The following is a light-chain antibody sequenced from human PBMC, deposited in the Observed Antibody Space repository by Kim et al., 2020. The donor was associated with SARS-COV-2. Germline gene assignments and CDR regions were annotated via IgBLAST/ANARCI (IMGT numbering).Light chain of an antibody. CDR2: GNR. Sequence: QTVAIACTERSANIGADYDVHWYQQFPGKAPKLLIYGNRNRPSGVPDRFSASKSGTSASLAIAGLQADDGADYYCQSYDSGLRGFVFGTGTKVTVL. J-gene: IGLJ1*01. CDR3: QSYDSGLRGFV. V-gene: IGLV1-40*01. CDR1: SANIGADYD.